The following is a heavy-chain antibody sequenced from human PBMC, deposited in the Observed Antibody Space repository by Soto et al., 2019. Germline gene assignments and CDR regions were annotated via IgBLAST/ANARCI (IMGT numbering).Heavy chain of an antibody. Sequence: GGSLRLSCATSGFTFSSYGMRWVRQAPGKGLEWVAVISYDGGNEYNADSVRGRFTVSRDNSKNTLYLQMNSLRPEDTAVYYCAKDVSRLAADYYFDYWGQGTLVTVSS. V-gene: IGHV3-30*18. J-gene: IGHJ4*02. D-gene: IGHD3-16*01. CDR3: AKDVSRLAADYYFDY. CDR1: GFTFSSYG. CDR2: ISYDGGNE.